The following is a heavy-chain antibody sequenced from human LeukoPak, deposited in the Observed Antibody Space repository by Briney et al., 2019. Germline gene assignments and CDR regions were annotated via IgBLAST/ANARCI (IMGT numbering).Heavy chain of an antibody. CDR1: GGTLSSYT. D-gene: IGHD3-10*02. CDR3: ARDSMLSRGEFDY. CDR2: IIPILGIA. J-gene: IGHJ4*02. V-gene: IGHV1-69*04. Sequence: ASVKVSCKASGGTLSSYTISWVRQAPGQGLEWMGRIIPILGIANYAQKFQGRVTITADKSTSTAYMELSSLRSEDTAVYYCARDSMLSRGEFDYWGQGTLVTVSS.